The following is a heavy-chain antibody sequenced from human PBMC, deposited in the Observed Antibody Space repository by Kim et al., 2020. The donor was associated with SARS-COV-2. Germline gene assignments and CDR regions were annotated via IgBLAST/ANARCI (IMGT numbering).Heavy chain of an antibody. Sequence: SETLSLTCAVYGGSFSGYYWSWIRQPPGKGLEWIGEINHSGSTNYNPSLKSRVTISVDTSKNQFSLKLSSVTAADTAVYYCAYSSSWSYGMDVWGQGTTVTVSS. CDR1: GGSFSGYY. CDR3: AYSSSWSYGMDV. V-gene: IGHV4-34*01. J-gene: IGHJ6*02. CDR2: INHSGST. D-gene: IGHD6-13*01.